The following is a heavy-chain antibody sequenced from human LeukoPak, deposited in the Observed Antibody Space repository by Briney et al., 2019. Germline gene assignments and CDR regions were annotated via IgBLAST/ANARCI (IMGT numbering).Heavy chain of an antibody. CDR2: ISYIGST. J-gene: IGHJ3*02. CDR3: ARDRTTVTKGLDI. V-gene: IGHV4-59*11. Sequence: SETLSLTCTVSGGSFSSHYWSWIRQPPGKGLEWIGYISYIGSTNYNPSLKSRVTISVDTSKSQFSLKLSSVTAADTAVYYCARDRTTVTKGLDIWGQGTMVTVSS. CDR1: GGSFSSHY. D-gene: IGHD4-17*01.